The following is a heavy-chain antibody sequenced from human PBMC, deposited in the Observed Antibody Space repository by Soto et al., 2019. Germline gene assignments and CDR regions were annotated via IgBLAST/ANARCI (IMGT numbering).Heavy chain of an antibody. CDR1: GGSISSSSYY. CDR3: ARRHCSGGSCYPYYFDY. D-gene: IGHD2-15*01. J-gene: IGHJ4*02. CDR2: IYYSGST. V-gene: IGHV4-39*01. Sequence: QLQLQESGPGLVKPSETLSLTCTVSGGSISSSSYYWGWIRQPPGKGLEWIGSIYYSGSTYYNPSLKSRVTISVDTSKNQFSLKLSSVTAADTAVYYCARRHCSGGSCYPYYFDYWGQGTLVTVSS.